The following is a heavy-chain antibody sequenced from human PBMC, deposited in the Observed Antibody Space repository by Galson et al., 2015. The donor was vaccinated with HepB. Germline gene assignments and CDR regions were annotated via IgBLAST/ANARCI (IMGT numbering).Heavy chain of an antibody. CDR2: ISESGGYA. CDR3: AKHEGQH. Sequence: SLRLSCAASGFTFSNYATTWVRQAPGKGLEWVSSISESGGYADYADSAKGRFTISRDNAKNTLYLRVNSLRVDDTAVYYCAKHEGQHWGQGTLVTVSS. V-gene: IGHV3-23*01. J-gene: IGHJ1*01. CDR1: GFTFSNYA.